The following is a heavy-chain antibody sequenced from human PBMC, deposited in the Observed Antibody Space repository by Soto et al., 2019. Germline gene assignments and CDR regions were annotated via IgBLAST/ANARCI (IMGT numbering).Heavy chain of an antibody. CDR2: SSNSGTFS. Sequence: GGSLRLSCEGSGFTFSDYYISWIRQAPGKGLEWISYSSNSGTFSRYADSVKGRFSISRDNTKNLLYLQMNSLRAEDTAVYYCARSGDNYNRLDYWGRGTPVTVSS. J-gene: IGHJ4*02. D-gene: IGHD1-1*01. CDR3: ARSGDNYNRLDY. V-gene: IGHV3-11*06. CDR1: GFTFSDYY.